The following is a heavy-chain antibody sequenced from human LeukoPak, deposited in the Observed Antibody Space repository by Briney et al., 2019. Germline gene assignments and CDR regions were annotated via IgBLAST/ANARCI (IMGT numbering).Heavy chain of an antibody. CDR3: ARVSWIQLWLGGDWFDP. V-gene: IGHV1-2*02. J-gene: IGHJ5*02. Sequence: ASVKVSCKASGYTFTGYYMHWVRQAPGQGLEWMGWINPNSGGTNYAQKFQGRVTMTMDTSISTAYMELSRLRSDDTAVYYCARVSWIQLWLGGDWFDPWGQGTLVTVSS. CDR1: GYTFTGYY. CDR2: INPNSGGT. D-gene: IGHD5-18*01.